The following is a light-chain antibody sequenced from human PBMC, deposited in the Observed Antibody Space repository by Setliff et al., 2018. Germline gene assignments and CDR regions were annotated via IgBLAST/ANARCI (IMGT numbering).Light chain of an antibody. CDR3: NAYTSGTTYV. Sequence: QSALPQPASVSGSPGQSITISCSGTSSDVGSYDLVSWYQQHPGKAPKLIIYGVSDRPSGVSNRFSDSKSGNTASLTISGLQTEDEADYYCNAYTSGTTYVFGTGTKVTVL. V-gene: IGLV2-14*03. J-gene: IGLJ1*01. CDR2: GVS. CDR1: SSDVGSYDL.